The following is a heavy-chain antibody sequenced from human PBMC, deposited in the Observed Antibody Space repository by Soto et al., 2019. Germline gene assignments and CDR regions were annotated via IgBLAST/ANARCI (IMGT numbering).Heavy chain of an antibody. CDR3: AKWRGNQSEFDY. D-gene: IGHD1-1*01. Sequence: EVHLVESGGALVQPGGSLRLSCAASGFTFNSYWMAWVRQAPGKGLEWVANIRGDGGQTEYVDSVKGRFTVYRDNAKNSLYLQMNRLRGEDTAVYYCAKWRGNQSEFDYWGQGTLVTVSS. J-gene: IGHJ4*02. CDR1: GFTFNSYW. CDR2: IRGDGGQT. V-gene: IGHV3-7*01.